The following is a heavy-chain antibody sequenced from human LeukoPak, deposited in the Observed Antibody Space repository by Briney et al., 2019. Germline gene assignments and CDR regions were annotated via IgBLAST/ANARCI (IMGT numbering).Heavy chain of an antibody. CDR2: IYYSGST. J-gene: IGHJ4*02. V-gene: IGHV4-59*01. Sequence: SETLSLTCTVSGGSISSYYWSWIRQPPGKGLEWIGYIYYSGSTNYNPSLKSRVTISVDTSKNQFSLKLSSVTAADTAVYYCARGDGAMGDFDYRGQGTLVTVSS. CDR1: GGSISSYY. D-gene: IGHD5-18*01. CDR3: ARGDGAMGDFDY.